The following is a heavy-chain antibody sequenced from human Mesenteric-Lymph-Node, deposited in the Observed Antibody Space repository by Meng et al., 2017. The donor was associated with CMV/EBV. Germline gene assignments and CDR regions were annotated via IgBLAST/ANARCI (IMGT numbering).Heavy chain of an antibody. CDR1: GYTFTGYY. Sequence: ASVKVSCKASGYTFTGYYMHWVRQAPGQGLEWMGWISAYNGNTNYAQKLQGRVTMTTDTSTSTAYMELRSLRSDDTAVYYCARGPQYQLLNYWGQGTLVTVSS. V-gene: IGHV1-18*04. CDR2: ISAYNGNT. CDR3: ARGPQYQLLNY. D-gene: IGHD2-2*01. J-gene: IGHJ4*02.